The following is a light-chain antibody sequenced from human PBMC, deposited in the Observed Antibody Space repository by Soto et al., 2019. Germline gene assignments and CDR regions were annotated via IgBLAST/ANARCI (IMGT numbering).Light chain of an antibody. CDR2: LAS. V-gene: IGKV1-5*03. CDR3: SQYMPLSFFT. CDR1: QSLWSS. J-gene: IGKJ2*01. Sequence: DILLTKAPSAQYTTFGGRITEPRPDRQSLWSSPPWYQQKPGKAPKLLNYLASRLESGVPSRFTCTRSGTDVPLTFGCRHPLGCGTYFCSQYMPLSFFTFGRGTKVEIK.